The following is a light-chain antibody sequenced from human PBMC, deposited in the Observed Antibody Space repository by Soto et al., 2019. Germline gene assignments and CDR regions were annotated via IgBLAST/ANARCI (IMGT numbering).Light chain of an antibody. CDR2: EVV. J-gene: IGLJ1*01. CDR1: KNDIGVYDF. V-gene: IGLV2-8*01. Sequence: QSVLTQPPSASGSPGQSVTISCTGTKNDIGVYDFVSWYQHHPGKAPRLIIYEVVQRPSGVPDRFSGSKSGNTASLTVYGLQAADEADYFCKSYAGSNTYVFGSGTRPPS. CDR3: KSYAGSNTYV.